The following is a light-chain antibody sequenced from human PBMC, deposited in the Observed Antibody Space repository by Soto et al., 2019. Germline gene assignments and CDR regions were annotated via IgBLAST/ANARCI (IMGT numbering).Light chain of an antibody. J-gene: IGLJ1*01. CDR1: SSDVGTYDD. CDR3: SSYTISSTYV. CDR2: EVT. V-gene: IGLV2-14*01. Sequence: HSALTQPASVSAAPGQSMTISCTGTSSDVGTYDDVSWYRQHPGKGPKLLIYEVTNRPSGVSNRFSGSKSGNTASLTISGLQAEDEADYYCSSYTISSTYVFGSGTKVTVL.